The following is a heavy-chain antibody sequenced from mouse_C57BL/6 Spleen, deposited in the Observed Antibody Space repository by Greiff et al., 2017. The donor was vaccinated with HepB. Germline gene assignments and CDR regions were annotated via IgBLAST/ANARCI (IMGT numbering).Heavy chain of an antibody. V-gene: IGHV1-52*01. Sequence: QVQLQQPGAELVRPGSSVKLSCKASGYTFTSYWMHWVKQRPIQGLEWIGNIDPSDSETHYNQKFKDKATLTVDKSSSTAYMQLSSLTSEDSAVYYCAREGMVPSYWYFDVWGTGTTVTVSS. J-gene: IGHJ1*03. CDR1: GYTFTSYW. CDR3: AREGMVPSYWYFDV. CDR2: IDPSDSET. D-gene: IGHD2-3*01.